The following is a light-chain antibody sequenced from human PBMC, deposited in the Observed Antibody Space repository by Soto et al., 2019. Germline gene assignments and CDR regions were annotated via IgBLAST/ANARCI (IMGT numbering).Light chain of an antibody. CDR1: QDISNY. J-gene: IGKJ5*01. V-gene: IGKV1-39*01. CDR2: AAS. CDR3: QQSYSTL. Sequence: DIQMTQSPSSLSASVGDRVTITCQASQDISNYLNWYQQKPGKAPKLLIYAASSLQSGVPSRFSGSGSGTDFTLTISSLQPEDFATYYCQQSYSTLFGQGTRLEI.